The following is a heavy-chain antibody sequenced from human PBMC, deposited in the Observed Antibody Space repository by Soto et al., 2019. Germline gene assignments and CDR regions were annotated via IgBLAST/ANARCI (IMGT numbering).Heavy chain of an antibody. CDR1: GYTFTSYA. CDR2: INAGNGNT. Sequence: EASVKVSCKASGYTFTSYAMHWVRQAPGQRLEWMGWINAGNGNTKYSQKFQGRVTITRDTSASTAYMELSSLRSEDTAVYYCARPLGGSGSYYPFDYWGQGTLVTVSS. D-gene: IGHD3-10*01. J-gene: IGHJ4*02. CDR3: ARPLGGSGSYYPFDY. V-gene: IGHV1-3*01.